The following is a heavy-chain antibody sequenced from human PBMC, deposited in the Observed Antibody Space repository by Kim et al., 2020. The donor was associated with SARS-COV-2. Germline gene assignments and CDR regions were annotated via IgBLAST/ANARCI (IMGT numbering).Heavy chain of an antibody. D-gene: IGHD3-16*02. CDR1: GYTFTSYG. Sequence: ASVKVSCKASGYTFTSYGISWVRQAPGQGLEWMGWISAYNGNTNYAQKLQGRVTMTTDTSTSTAYMELRILRSDDTAVYYCARGNYDYIWGSYRYTVSNYYYGMDVWGQGTTVTVSS. CDR2: ISAYNGNT. V-gene: IGHV1-18*01. CDR3: ARGNYDYIWGSYRYTVSNYYYGMDV. J-gene: IGHJ6*02.